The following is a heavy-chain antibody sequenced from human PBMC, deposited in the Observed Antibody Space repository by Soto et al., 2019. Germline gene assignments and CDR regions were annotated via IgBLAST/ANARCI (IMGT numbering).Heavy chain of an antibody. D-gene: IGHD2-8*01. J-gene: IGHJ6*02. CDR1: GYMFTDYY. CDR3: ARGESAHCSDGVCSLSDYSTMHV. V-gene: IGHV1-2*04. Sequence: EASVKVSCKASGYMFTDYYIHWVRQAPGQGLGWLGKINPSGGRTRLSQQFRSSVTMYAFPSIATASMALDMLTSGDPAVYYCARGESAHCSDGVCSLSDYSTMHVWGQGTTVTFSS. CDR2: INPSGGRT.